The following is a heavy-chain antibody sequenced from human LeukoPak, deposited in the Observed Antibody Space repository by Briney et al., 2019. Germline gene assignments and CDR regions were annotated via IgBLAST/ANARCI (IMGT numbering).Heavy chain of an antibody. J-gene: IGHJ6*02. Sequence: SETLSLTCAVYGGSFSGYYWSWIRQPPGKGLEWIGEINHSGSTNYNPSLKSRVTISVDTSKNQFSLKLSSVTAADTAVYYCAREERGSYLNYYYYYGMDVWGQGTTVTVSS. CDR2: INHSGST. V-gene: IGHV4-34*01. D-gene: IGHD1-26*01. CDR1: GGSFSGYY. CDR3: AREERGSYLNYYYYYGMDV.